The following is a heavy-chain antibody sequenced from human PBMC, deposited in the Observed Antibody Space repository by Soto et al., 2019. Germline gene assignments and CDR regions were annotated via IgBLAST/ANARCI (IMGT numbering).Heavy chain of an antibody. D-gene: IGHD3-16*01. V-gene: IGHV2-5*02. J-gene: IGHJ4*02. CDR3: AHKGEGDRILDY. Sequence: QITLKESGPTLVKPTQTLTLTCTFSGFSLSARGVGVGWIRQPPGKALEWLALIYWDDTKHYSPSLKSRLTITQDTSKNQVVLTMTNMDPVDTATYYCAHKGEGDRILDYWGQGTLVTVSS. CDR1: GFSLSARGVG. CDR2: IYWDDTK.